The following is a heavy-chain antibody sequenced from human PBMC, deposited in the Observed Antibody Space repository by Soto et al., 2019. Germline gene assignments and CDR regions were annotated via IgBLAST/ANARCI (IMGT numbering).Heavy chain of an antibody. V-gene: IGHV1-2*04. CDR2: INPNSGGT. D-gene: IGHD6-19*01. CDR1: GYTFTGYY. Sequence: ASVKVSCKASGYTFTGYYMLWVRQAPGQGLEWMGWINPNSGGTNYAQKFQGWVTMTRDTSISTAYMELSRLRSDDTAVYYCARDRRGGGSSGWYLSYYYYYGMDVWGQGTTVTVSS. J-gene: IGHJ6*02. CDR3: ARDRRGGGSSGWYLSYYYYYGMDV.